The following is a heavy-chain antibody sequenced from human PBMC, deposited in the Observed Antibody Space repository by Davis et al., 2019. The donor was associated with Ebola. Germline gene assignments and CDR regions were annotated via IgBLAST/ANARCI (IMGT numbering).Heavy chain of an antibody. CDR2: IDSGGRT. CDR1: GFTFSSYN. D-gene: IGHD2-21*01. CDR3: AKDGAAYCDDYTCDPG. Sequence: GESLKISCAAYGFTFSSYNMNWVRQAPGKGLEWVSTIDSGGRTFSADSVRGRFTISRDDSKNTLYLHMNSLRAEDTALYYCAKDGAAYCDDYTCDPGWGQGTLVTVSS. V-gene: IGHV3-53*01. J-gene: IGHJ4*02.